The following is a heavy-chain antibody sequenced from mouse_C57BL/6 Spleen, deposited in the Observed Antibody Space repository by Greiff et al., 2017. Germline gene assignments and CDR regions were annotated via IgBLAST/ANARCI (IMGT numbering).Heavy chain of an antibody. J-gene: IGHJ2*01. Sequence: QVQLQQPGAELVKPGASVKLSCKASGYTFTSYWMQWVKQRPGQGLEWIGEIVPSDSYTNYNQKFKGKATLTVNTSYSPAYMQLSSLTSEDSAIYSCARSDQGYLDYWGQGTTLTVSS. V-gene: IGHV1-50*01. D-gene: IGHD3-2*02. CDR2: IVPSDSYT. CDR3: ARSDQGYLDY. CDR1: GYTFTSYW.